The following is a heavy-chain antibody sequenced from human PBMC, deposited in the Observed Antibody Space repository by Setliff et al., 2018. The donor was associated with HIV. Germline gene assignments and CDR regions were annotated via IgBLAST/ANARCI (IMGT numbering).Heavy chain of an antibody. CDR3: TRPRVFDSFDV. V-gene: IGHV1-2*06. CDR1: GYIVTGNY. CDR2: IHPNNGGT. J-gene: IGHJ3*01. Sequence: ASVKVSCKGFGYIVTGNYMNWVRQAPGQGLEWMGRIHPNNGGTNYAQKFQGRVTMTLDTSTSTAYLELKGLTSDDTAVYYCTRPRVFDSFDVWGPGTMVTVSS.